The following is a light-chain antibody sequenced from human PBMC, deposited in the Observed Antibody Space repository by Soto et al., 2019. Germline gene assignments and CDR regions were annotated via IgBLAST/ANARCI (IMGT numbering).Light chain of an antibody. J-gene: IGLJ3*02. V-gene: IGLV8-61*01. CDR1: SGSVSTSQY. CDR3: VLFLRGDIWV. Sequence: QTVVTQEPSFSVSPGGTVTLTCGLRSGSVSTSQYPSWYQQTPGQPPRTLIHSTNVRSSGVPDRFSGSILGNKVALTITGAQADDESDYYCVLFLRGDIWVFGGGTKLTVL. CDR2: STN.